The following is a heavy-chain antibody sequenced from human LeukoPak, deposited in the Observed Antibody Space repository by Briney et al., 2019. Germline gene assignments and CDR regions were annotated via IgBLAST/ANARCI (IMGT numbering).Heavy chain of an antibody. J-gene: IGHJ4*02. CDR3: ARRGYSSGWYYFDY. CDR2: IYHSGST. D-gene: IGHD6-19*01. CDR1: GGSISSGGYS. V-gene: IGHV4-30-2*01. Sequence: SETLSLTCAVSGGSISSGGYSWSWIRQPPGKGLEWIGYIYHSGSTYYSPSLKSRVTISVDTSKNQFSLKLSSVTAADTAVYYCARRGYSSGWYYFDYWGQGTLVTVSS.